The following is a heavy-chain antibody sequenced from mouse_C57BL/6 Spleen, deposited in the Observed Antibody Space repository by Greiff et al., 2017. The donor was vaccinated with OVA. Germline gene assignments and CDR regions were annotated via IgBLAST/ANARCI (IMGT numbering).Heavy chain of an antibody. CDR3: TRGGDYDVGFAY. CDR2: ISSGGDYI. Sequence: EVQRVESGEGLVKPGGSLKLSCAASGFTFSSYAMSWVRQTPEKRLEWVAYISSGGDYIYYADTVKGRFTISRDNARNTLYLQMSSLKSEDTAMYYCTRGGDYDVGFAYWGQGTLVTVSA. D-gene: IGHD2-4*01. J-gene: IGHJ3*01. V-gene: IGHV5-9-1*02. CDR1: GFTFSSYA.